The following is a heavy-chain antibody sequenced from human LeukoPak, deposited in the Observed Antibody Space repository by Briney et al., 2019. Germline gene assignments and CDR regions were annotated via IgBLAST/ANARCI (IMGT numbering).Heavy chain of an antibody. CDR2: INPNSGGT. CDR1: GYTFTSYG. J-gene: IGHJ5*02. V-gene: IGHV1-2*02. D-gene: IGHD6-19*01. Sequence: ASVKVSCKASGYTFTSYGVSWVRQAPGQGLEWMGWINPNSGGTNYAQKFQGRVTMTRDTSISTAYMELSRLRSDDTAVYYCARGAVAGTGSWFDPWGQGTLVTVSS. CDR3: ARGAVAGTGSWFDP.